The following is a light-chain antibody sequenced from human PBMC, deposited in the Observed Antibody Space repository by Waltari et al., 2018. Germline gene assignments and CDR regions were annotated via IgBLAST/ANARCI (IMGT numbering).Light chain of an antibody. CDR2: EAT. CDR3: LEHDNFPTHT. V-gene: IGKV5-2*01. CDR1: QDIDDE. Sequence: ETTLTQSPAFMSATPRDKVNISCRASQDIDDEMNWYQQKPGEGAIFIIQEATTLGPGIPPRFSGSGYGTEFTLTINNIQSEDVASYFCLEHDNFPTHTFGQGTKLEIK. J-gene: IGKJ2*01.